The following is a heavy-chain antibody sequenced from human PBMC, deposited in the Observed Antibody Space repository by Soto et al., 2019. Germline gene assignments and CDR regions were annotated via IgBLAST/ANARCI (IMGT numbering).Heavy chain of an antibody. D-gene: IGHD7-27*01. CDR1: GCIFSSFG. CDR3: VRDLLGSGGHFDY. CDR2: IWYDGSNT. Sequence: SGGSLRLSCAASGCIFSSFGMHWVRQAPGKGLEWVAHIWYDGSNTYYADSAKGRFTISRDNSRNTLYLQMNSLRAEDTAVYHCVRDLLGSGGHFDYWGQGTPVTVSS. J-gene: IGHJ4*02. V-gene: IGHV3-33*01.